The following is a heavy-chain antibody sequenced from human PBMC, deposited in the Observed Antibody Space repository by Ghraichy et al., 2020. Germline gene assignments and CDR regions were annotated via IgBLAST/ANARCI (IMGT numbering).Heavy chain of an antibody. V-gene: IGHV4-59*01. CDR1: GGSISSYY. Sequence: SQTLSLTCTVSGGSISSYYWSWIRQPPGKGLEWIGYIYYSGSTNYNPSLKSRVTISVDTSKNQFSLKLSSVTAADTAVYYCARGGSRWSQDYWGQGTLVTVSS. J-gene: IGHJ4*02. CDR2: IYYSGST. D-gene: IGHD2-15*01. CDR3: ARGGSRWSQDY.